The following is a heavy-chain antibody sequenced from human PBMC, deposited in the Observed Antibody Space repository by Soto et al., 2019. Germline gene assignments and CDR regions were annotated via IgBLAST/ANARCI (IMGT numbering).Heavy chain of an antibody. J-gene: IGHJ6*02. D-gene: IGHD3-22*01. V-gene: IGHV5-51*01. Sequence: GESLKISCKGSGYSFTSYWIGWVRQMPGKGLEWMGIIYPGDSDTRYSPSFQGQVTISADKSISTAYLQWSSLKASDTAMYYCARRIPYYYDSSGYPKAYYYYYGMDVWGQGTTVTVSS. CDR2: IYPGDSDT. CDR1: GYSFTSYW. CDR3: ARRIPYYYDSSGYPKAYYYYYGMDV.